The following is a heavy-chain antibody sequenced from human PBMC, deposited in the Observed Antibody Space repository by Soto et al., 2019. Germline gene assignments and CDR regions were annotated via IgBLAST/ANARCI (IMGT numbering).Heavy chain of an antibody. CDR1: GGTFSSYT. CDR2: IIPILGIA. D-gene: IGHD2-21*01. CDR3: ARQTGVVAHFDY. J-gene: IGHJ4*02. V-gene: IGHV1-69*02. Sequence: QVQLVQSGAEVKKPGSSVKVSCKASGGTFSSYTISWVRQAPGQGLEWMGRIIPILGIANYAQKFQGRVTITADKSTSTAYMELSSLRSEDTAVYYCARQTGVVAHFDYWGQGTLVTVSS.